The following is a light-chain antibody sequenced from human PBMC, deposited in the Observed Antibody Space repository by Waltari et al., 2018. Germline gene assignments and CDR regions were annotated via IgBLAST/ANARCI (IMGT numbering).Light chain of an antibody. CDR2: LGS. CDR3: MQALQTPPAYT. Sequence: DIVMNQSPLSLPVNPGEPACIACRSSQSLLHSNGYNYLDWYLQKPGQSPQLLIYLGSNRASGVPDRFSGSGSGTDFTLKISRVEAEDVGVYYCMQALQTPPAYTFGQGTKLGIK. J-gene: IGKJ2*01. V-gene: IGKV2-28*01. CDR1: QSLLHSNGYNY.